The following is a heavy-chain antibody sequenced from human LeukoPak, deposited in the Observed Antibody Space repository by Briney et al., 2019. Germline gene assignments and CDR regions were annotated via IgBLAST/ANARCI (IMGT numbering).Heavy chain of an antibody. V-gene: IGHV1-69*13. CDR3: ARVGGNVGGSFDC. CDR1: GGTFSSYA. CDR2: IIPIFGTA. Sequence: SVKVSCTASGGTFSSYAISWVRQAPGQGLEWMGGIIPIFGTANYAQKFQGRVTITADESTSTAYMELSSLRSEDTAVYYCARVGGNVGGSFDCWGQGTLVTVSS. D-gene: IGHD1-1*01. J-gene: IGHJ4*02.